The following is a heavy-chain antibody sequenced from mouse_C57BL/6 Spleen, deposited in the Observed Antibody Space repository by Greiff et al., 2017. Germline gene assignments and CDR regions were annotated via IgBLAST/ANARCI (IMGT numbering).Heavy chain of an antibody. CDR1: GYSITSGYY. Sequence: EVKLQESGPGLVKPSQSLSLTCSVTGYSITSGYYWNWIRQFPGNKLEWSGYISYDGSNNYNPSLKNRISITRDTSKNQFFLKLNSVTTEDTATYYCARAGSYFDYWGQGITLTVSS. CDR2: ISYDGSN. CDR3: ARAGSYFDY. V-gene: IGHV3-6*01. J-gene: IGHJ2*01.